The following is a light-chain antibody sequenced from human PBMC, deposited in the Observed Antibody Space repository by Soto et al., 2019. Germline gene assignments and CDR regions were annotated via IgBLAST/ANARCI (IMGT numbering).Light chain of an antibody. CDR1: SSDVGGYIF. J-gene: IGLJ1*01. CDR3: VSYAGGTYV. Sequence: QSALTQPPSASGSPGQSVTIPCTGTSSDVGGYIFVSWYQQHPGKAPKLMIYDVNKRPSGVPDRFSGSKSDNTASLTVSGLQAEDEADYYCVSYAGGTYVFGTGTKVTVL. V-gene: IGLV2-8*01. CDR2: DVN.